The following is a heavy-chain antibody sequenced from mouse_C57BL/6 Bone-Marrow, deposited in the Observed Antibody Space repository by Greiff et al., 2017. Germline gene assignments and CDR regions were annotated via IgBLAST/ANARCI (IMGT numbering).Heavy chain of an antibody. CDR3: ARLSFIAPWFAY. CDR1: GFTFSSYG. D-gene: IGHD1-1*01. J-gene: IGHJ3*01. V-gene: IGHV5-6*01. CDR2: ISSGGSYT. Sequence: EVMLVESGGDLVKPGGSLKLSCAAPGFTFSSYGMSWVRQTPDKRLEWVATISSGGSYTYYPDSVKGRFTISRDNAKNTLYLQMSSLKSEDTAMYYCARLSFIAPWFAYWGQGTLVTVSA.